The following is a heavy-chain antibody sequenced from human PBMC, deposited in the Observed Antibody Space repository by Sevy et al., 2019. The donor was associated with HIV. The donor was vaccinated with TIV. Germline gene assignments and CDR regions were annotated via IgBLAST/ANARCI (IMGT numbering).Heavy chain of an antibody. V-gene: IGHV3-9*01. Sequence: GGSLRLSCAASGFRFEDYGMHWVRRAPGKGLEWVSGIGWNSGSVGYAVSVKGRFTISRDNAKNLLYLQMNSLTSEDTALYYCAKDLLPYGSGSYPLDYWGQGTAVTVSS. D-gene: IGHD3-10*01. CDR1: GFRFEDYG. CDR3: AKDLLPYGSGSYPLDY. J-gene: IGHJ4*02. CDR2: IGWNSGSV.